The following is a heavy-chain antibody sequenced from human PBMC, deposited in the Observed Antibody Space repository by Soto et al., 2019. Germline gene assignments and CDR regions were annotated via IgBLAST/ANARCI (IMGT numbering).Heavy chain of an antibody. CDR1: GFTFSTYA. V-gene: IGHV3-23*01. Sequence: EVQLLESGGGLVQPGGSLRLSCAASGFTFSTYAMSWVRQAPGKGLEWVSAISGSGGSTYYAESVKGRFTISRDNSKNTLYLQMHSLRAEDTAVYYSAKNWDTPRCSSSHWGQGTLVTVSS. CDR3: AKNWDTPRCSSSH. J-gene: IGHJ4*02. D-gene: IGHD6-6*01. CDR2: ISGSGGST.